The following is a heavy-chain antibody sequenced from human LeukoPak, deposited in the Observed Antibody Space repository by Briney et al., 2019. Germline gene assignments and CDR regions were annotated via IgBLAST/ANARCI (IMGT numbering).Heavy chain of an antibody. Sequence: GGSLRLSCAASGFTFSDYWMSWIRQAPGKGLEWVSYISSSGDTILYADSVKGRFSISRDSSKNILYLQMNSLRAEDTAVYYCAKDRCSNGIGCYYYYMDIWGKGTTVTISS. CDR1: GFTFSDYW. CDR3: AKDRCSNGIGCYYYYMDI. CDR2: ISSSGDTI. J-gene: IGHJ6*03. D-gene: IGHD2-8*01. V-gene: IGHV3-11*04.